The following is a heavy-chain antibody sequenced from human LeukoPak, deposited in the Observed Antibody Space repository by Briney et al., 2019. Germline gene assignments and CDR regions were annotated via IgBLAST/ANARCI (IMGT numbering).Heavy chain of an antibody. CDR2: IYHSGST. CDR1: GGSISSSNW. D-gene: IGHD2-2*01. V-gene: IGHV4-4*02. Sequence: PSETLSLTCAVSGGSISSSNWWSWVRQPPGKGLEWIGEIYHSGSTNYNPSLKSRVTISVDKSKNQFSLKLSSVTAADTAVYYCARDPIERYCSSTSCYAPLGYYYYGMDVWGQGTTVTVSS. J-gene: IGHJ6*02. CDR3: ARDPIERYCSSTSCYAPLGYYYYGMDV.